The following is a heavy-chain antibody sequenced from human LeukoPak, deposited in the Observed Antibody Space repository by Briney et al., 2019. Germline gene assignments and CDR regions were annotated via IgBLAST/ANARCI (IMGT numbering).Heavy chain of an antibody. D-gene: IGHD5-18*01. Sequence: SETLSLTCAVYGGPFSGYYWSWIRQPPGKGLEWIGEINHSGSTNYNPSLKSRVTISVDTSKNQFSLKLSSVTAADTAVYYCARVGRGYSYGPPTGFDPWGQGTLVTVSS. J-gene: IGHJ5*02. CDR3: ARVGRGYSYGPPTGFDP. V-gene: IGHV4-34*01. CDR2: INHSGST. CDR1: GGPFSGYY.